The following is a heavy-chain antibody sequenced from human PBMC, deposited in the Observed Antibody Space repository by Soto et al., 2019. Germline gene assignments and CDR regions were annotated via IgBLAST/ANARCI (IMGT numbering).Heavy chain of an antibody. CDR3: AKDRGSNWYYPDMDV. D-gene: IGHD4-4*01. J-gene: IGHJ6*02. CDR2: ISHDGSNK. Sequence: QVQLVESEGGVVQPGRSLRLSCAASGFTFSSYGMHWVRQAPGKGLEWVAVISHDGSNKYYADSVKGRLTISRDNSKNTLYLQMNSLRPEDTAVYYCAKDRGSNWYYPDMDVWGQGTTVTVSS. V-gene: IGHV3-30*18. CDR1: GFTFSSYG.